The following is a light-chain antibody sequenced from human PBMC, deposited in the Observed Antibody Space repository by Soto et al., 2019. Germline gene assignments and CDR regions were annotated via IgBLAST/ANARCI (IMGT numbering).Light chain of an antibody. J-gene: IGLJ1*01. Sequence: SYELAQPPSVSVAPGQTARITRGGNNIGREGVHWYRQRPGQARVLVVYDDSDRPAGIPERFSGSNAANTVTLTISRVEAGDEADYYCQVLYSSTDLYVFGSGTKVTVL. CDR2: DDS. CDR3: QVLYSSTDLYV. CDR1: NIGREG. V-gene: IGLV3-21*02.